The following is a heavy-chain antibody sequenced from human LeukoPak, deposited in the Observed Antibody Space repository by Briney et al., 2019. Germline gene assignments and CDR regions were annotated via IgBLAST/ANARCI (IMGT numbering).Heavy chain of an antibody. D-gene: IGHD4-11*01. V-gene: IGHV4-34*01. CDR3: ARGVAPPRDYSNYPYFDY. CDR1: GGSFSGYY. Sequence: SETLSLTCAVYGGSFSGYYWSWIRQPPGKGLEWIGEINHSGSTNYNPSLKSRVTISVDTSKNQFSLKLSSVTAADTAVYYCARGVAPPRDYSNYPYFDYWGQGTLVTVSS. J-gene: IGHJ4*02. CDR2: INHSGST.